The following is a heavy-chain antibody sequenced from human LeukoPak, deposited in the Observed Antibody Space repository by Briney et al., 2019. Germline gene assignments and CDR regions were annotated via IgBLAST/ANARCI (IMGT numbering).Heavy chain of an antibody. J-gene: IGHJ4*02. CDR1: GFTFSSYE. Sequence: GGSLRLSCAASGFTFSSYEMNWVRQAPGKGLEWVSYISSSGSTIYYADSVKGRFTISRDNAKNSLYLQMNSLRAEDTAVYYCARAIAAAGTLDYWGQGTLVTVSS. V-gene: IGHV3-48*03. D-gene: IGHD6-13*01. CDR2: ISSSGSTI. CDR3: ARAIAAAGTLDY.